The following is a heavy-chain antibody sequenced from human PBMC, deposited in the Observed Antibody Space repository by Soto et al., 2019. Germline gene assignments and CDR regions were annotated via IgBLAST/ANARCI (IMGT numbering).Heavy chain of an antibody. V-gene: IGHV6-1*01. J-gene: IGHJ6*02. CDR1: GDSASSNSAA. Sequence: SQTLSLTCATSGDSASSNSAAWNWIRQSPSRGLEWLGRTYYRSKWYNDYAVSVKSRITINPDTSKNHFSLQLNSVTPEDTAVYYCAISSPHSSSWYRAYYYYGMDVWGQGTTVTVSS. CDR2: TYYRSKWYN. CDR3: AISSPHSSSWYRAYYYYGMDV. D-gene: IGHD6-13*01.